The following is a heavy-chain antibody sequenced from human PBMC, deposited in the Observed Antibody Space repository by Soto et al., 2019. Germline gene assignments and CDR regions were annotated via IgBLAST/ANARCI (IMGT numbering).Heavy chain of an antibody. Sequence: EVQLLESGGGLVQPGGSLRLSCAASGFTFSSYAMSWVRQAPGKGLEWVSDISGTGGTTYYADSVKGRFTISRDNSKHTLSLQRNSLRADDTALYYCAKGDSYYGMDVWGQGTTVTVSS. CDR3: AKGDSYYGMDV. V-gene: IGHV3-23*01. J-gene: IGHJ6*02. CDR2: ISGTGGTT. CDR1: GFTFSSYA.